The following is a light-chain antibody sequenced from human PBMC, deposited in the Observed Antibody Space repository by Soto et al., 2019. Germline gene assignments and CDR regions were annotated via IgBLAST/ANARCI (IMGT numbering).Light chain of an antibody. J-gene: IGLJ1*01. CDR3: CSYTSSRTYV. CDR2: EGS. Sequence: QSALTQPASVSGSPGQSITISCTGTSSDVGSYNLVSWYQQHPGKAPKLMIYEGSKRPSGVSNRFSGSKSGNTASLTISGLQAEDEADYYCCSYTSSRTYVFGTGTKVTV. V-gene: IGLV2-14*02. CDR1: SSDVGSYNL.